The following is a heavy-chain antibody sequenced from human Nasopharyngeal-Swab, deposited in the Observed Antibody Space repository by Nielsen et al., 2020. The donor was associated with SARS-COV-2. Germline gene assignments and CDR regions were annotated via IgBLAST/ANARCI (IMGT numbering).Heavy chain of an antibody. Sequence: GESLKISCAASGLIVSSNYMSWVRPAPGKGLEWVSIIYPGGSTYYADSVKGRFTISRDSSRNTLYLQMNSLTAEDTAVYYCARVLDGYNGFDYWGQGTLVTVSS. CDR1: GLIVSSNY. CDR2: IYPGGST. J-gene: IGHJ4*02. V-gene: IGHV3-53*01. D-gene: IGHD5-24*01. CDR3: ARVLDGYNGFDY.